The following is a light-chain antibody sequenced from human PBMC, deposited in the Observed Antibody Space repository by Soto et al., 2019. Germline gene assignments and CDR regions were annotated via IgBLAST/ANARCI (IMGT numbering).Light chain of an antibody. CDR1: SSDIGAYNY. J-gene: IGLJ1*01. CDR2: EVS. Sequence: QSVLTQPASVSGSPGQSITISCTGSSSDIGAYNYVSWFQQYPGKAPKLIISEVSNRPSGVSNRFSGSKSGTAASLTISGLQTEDEADYFCFSFTTDRTHDFGTGTKVTVL. CDR3: FSFTTDRTHD. V-gene: IGLV2-14*01.